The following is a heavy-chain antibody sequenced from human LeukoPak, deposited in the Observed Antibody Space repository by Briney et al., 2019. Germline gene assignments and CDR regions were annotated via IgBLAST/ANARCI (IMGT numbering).Heavy chain of an antibody. CDR2: ISSSSSYI. CDR1: GFTFSSYS. Sequence: GGSLRLSCAASGFTFSSYSMNWVRQAPGKGLEGVSSISSSSSYIYYADSVKGRFTIYRDNAKNSLYLQMNSLRAEDTAVYYCARNVGYSSSWWSLDYWGQGTLVTVSS. V-gene: IGHV3-21*01. D-gene: IGHD6-13*01. J-gene: IGHJ4*02. CDR3: ARNVGYSSSWWSLDY.